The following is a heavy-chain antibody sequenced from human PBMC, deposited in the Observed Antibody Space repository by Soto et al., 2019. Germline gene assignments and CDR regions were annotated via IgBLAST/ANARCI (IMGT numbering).Heavy chain of an antibody. Sequence: SETRCLTWAVDGGAFRGYYWSWIRQPPVTGLAWIGEIHHSASTNYNPSLKSRVTISVDTSKNQFSLKLSSVPAVDTALYYCARFPMVRGVIDYWGQGPLVTVSS. CDR1: GGAFRGYY. CDR3: ARFPMVRGVIDY. J-gene: IGHJ4*02. D-gene: IGHD3-10*01. CDR2: IHHSAST. V-gene: IGHV4-34*01.